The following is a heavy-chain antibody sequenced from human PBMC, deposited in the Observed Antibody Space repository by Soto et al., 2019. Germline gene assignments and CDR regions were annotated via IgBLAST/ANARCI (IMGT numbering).Heavy chain of an antibody. CDR1: GYTFTSYD. J-gene: IGHJ4*02. D-gene: IGHD2-15*01. V-gene: IGHV1-8*01. CDR2: MNPNSGNT. Sequence: QVQLVQSGAEVKKPGASVKVSCKDSGYTFTSYDINWVRQATGQGLEWMGWMNPNSGNTGYAQKFQGRVTMTRNTSISTAYMELSSLRSEDTAVYYCARGELGYCSGGSCHADYWGQGTLVTVSS. CDR3: ARGELGYCSGGSCHADY.